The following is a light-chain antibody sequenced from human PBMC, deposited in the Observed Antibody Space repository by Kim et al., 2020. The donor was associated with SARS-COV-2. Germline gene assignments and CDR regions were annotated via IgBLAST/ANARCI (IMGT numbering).Light chain of an antibody. J-gene: IGLJ3*02. CDR3: QSYDNDNHGV. Sequence: KTVSISCTRSSGSIASKHVQWYQQRPGSAPTTLIYGDDQRPSGVPDRFSASIDTSSNSASLIISGLKTEDEADYYCQSYDNDNHGVFGGGTQLTVL. V-gene: IGLV6-57*03. CDR1: SGSIASKH. CDR2: GDD.